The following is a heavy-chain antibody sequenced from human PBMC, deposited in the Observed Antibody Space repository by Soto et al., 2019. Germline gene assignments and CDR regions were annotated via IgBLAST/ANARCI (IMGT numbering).Heavy chain of an antibody. J-gene: IGHJ6*02. CDR1: GFTFSSYG. D-gene: IGHD3-22*01. V-gene: IGHV3-33*01. CDR2: IWYDGSNK. CDR3: TTDADYYDSSGYFYYYYGMDV. Sequence: GGSLRLSCAASGFTFSSYGMHWVRQAPGKGLEWVAVIWYDGSNKYYADSVKGRFTISRDNSKNTLYLQMNSLRAEDTAVYYCTTDADYYDSSGYFYYYYGMDVWGQGTTVTVSS.